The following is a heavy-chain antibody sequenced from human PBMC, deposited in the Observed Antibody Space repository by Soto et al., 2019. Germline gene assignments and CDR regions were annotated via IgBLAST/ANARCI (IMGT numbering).Heavy chain of an antibody. Sequence: QITLKESGPTLVKPTQTLTLTCTFSGFSLSTSGVGVGWIRQPPGKALEWLALIYLNDDKHYSPSLKSRLTIAKDTSKNQVVLTMTNMDPVGTATYYCAHRSFANDAFDVWGQGTMVTVSS. V-gene: IGHV2-5*01. J-gene: IGHJ3*01. CDR3: AHRSFANDAFDV. D-gene: IGHD3-3*01. CDR2: IYLNDDK. CDR1: GFSLSTSGVG.